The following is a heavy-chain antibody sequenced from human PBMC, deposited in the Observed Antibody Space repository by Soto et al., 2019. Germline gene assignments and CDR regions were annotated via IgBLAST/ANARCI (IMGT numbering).Heavy chain of an antibody. D-gene: IGHD3-3*01. Sequence: QVQLVESGGGLIKPGGSLRLSCAASGFTFSDYYMSWIRQAPGKGLEWVSYISSSGSTIYYADSVKGRFTISRDNAKNSLYLQMNSLRAEDTAVYYCATNSYYDFWSGQIYYGMDVWGQGTTVTVSS. J-gene: IGHJ6*02. CDR1: GFTFSDYY. V-gene: IGHV3-11*01. CDR3: ATNSYYDFWSGQIYYGMDV. CDR2: ISSSGSTI.